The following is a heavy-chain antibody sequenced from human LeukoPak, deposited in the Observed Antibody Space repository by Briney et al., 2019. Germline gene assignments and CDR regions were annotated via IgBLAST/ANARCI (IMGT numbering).Heavy chain of an antibody. J-gene: IGHJ4*02. CDR3: PKHRDSSLDY. CDR1: GFTFSSYG. V-gene: IGHV3-30*18. Sequence: GGSLRLSCAASGFTFSSYGMHWVREAGGKGVYSVPFISYHSSNTYYAASVKAPFTISRDNSKHTLYLQMNGLRADDTAVYYCPKHRDSSLDYWGQGTLLTVSS. D-gene: IGHD6-13*01. CDR2: ISYHSSNT.